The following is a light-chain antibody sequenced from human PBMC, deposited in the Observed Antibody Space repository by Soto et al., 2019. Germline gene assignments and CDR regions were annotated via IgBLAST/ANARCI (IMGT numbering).Light chain of an antibody. CDR2: EVS. CDR1: SSDVGGYNY. CDR3: SSETSSSPWV. Sequence: QSVLTQPASVSGSPGQSITISCTGTSSDVGGYNYVSWYQQHPGKAPKLMIYEVSNRPSGVSNRFSGSKSGNTASLTISGLQAEDEADYYCSSETSSSPWVFGGGTKLTVL. V-gene: IGLV2-14*01. J-gene: IGLJ3*02.